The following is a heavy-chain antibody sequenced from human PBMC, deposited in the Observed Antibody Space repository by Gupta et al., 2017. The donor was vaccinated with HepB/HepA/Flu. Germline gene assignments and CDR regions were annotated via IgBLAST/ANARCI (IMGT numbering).Heavy chain of an antibody. CDR2: ISGNGDTT. D-gene: IGHD7-27*01. V-gene: IGHV3-23*01. Sequence: EVQLFESGGGLVQPGGSLRLSCAASGCIFSNDAMTWVRQAPGKGLEWVSIISGNGDTTYYADSVKGRFTISRDNSKNTVYLQMDSLRAEDTALYYCINDPNWEWGYWGQGTLVTVSS. CDR1: GCIFSNDA. J-gene: IGHJ4*02. CDR3: INDPNWEWGY.